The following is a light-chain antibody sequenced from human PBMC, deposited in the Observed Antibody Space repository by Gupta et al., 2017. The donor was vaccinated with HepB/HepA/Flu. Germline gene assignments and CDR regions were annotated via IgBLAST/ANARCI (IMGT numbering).Light chain of an antibody. CDR1: SSDVGGYNY. Sequence: QSALTQPRSVSGSPGQSVTISCTGTSSDVGGYNYVSWYQQHPGKAPKLMIYDVSKWPSGVPDRFSGSKSGNTASLTISGLQAEDEADYYCCSYAGSDNWVLGGGTRLTVL. J-gene: IGLJ3*02. V-gene: IGLV2-11*01. CDR3: CSYAGSDNWV. CDR2: DVS.